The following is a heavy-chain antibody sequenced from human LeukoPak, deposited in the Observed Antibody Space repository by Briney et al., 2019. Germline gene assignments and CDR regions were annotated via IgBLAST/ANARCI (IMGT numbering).Heavy chain of an antibody. CDR3: AKAVRRYCSGGSCYYYFDY. Sequence: PGGSLRLSCAASGFTFSSYAMSWVRQAPGKGLEWVSAISGSGGSTYYADSVKGRFTISRDNSKNTLYLHMNSLRAEDTAVYYCAKAVRRYCSGGSCYYYFDYWGQGTLVTVSS. D-gene: IGHD2-15*01. V-gene: IGHV3-23*01. J-gene: IGHJ4*02. CDR1: GFTFSSYA. CDR2: ISGSGGST.